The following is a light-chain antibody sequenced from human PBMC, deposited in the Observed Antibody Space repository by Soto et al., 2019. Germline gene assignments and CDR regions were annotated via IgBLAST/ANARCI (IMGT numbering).Light chain of an antibody. Sequence: EKMLKQSPATLSFSPGERATLSCRASQSVSSYLAWYQHKPGQAPRLLIYDASNRATGIPARFSGSGSGTEFTLTISSLQSEDFAVYYCQLRISWPPFGGGTKVDIK. CDR2: DAS. CDR1: QSVSSY. J-gene: IGKJ4*01. CDR3: QLRISWPP. V-gene: IGKV3-11*01.